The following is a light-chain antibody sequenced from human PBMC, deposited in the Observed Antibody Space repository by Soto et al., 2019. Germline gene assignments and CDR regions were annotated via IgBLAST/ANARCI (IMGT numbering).Light chain of an antibody. CDR2: AAS. CDR3: QQSYRTPIT. V-gene: IGKV1-39*01. J-gene: IGKJ5*01. Sequence: DIQMTQSPSSLSASVGDRVTITCRASQSISSYLNWYQQKPGKAPKLLIYAASSLQSGVPSRFSGSGSGTDFTLTISSLQPEDFATCYCQQSYRTPITFGQGTRLEIK. CDR1: QSISSY.